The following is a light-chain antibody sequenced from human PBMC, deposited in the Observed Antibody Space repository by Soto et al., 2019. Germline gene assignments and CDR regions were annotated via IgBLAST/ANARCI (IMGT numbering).Light chain of an antibody. Sequence: DIQMTHSPSSLSASVGDRVTITCRASQDIGIYLAWYQQKSGRVPKLLIYTTSTLHSGVPSRFSGSGSGTEFTLTISSLQPEDVATYFCQINVGAPRTFGQGTKVDIK. CDR2: TTS. CDR1: QDIGIY. V-gene: IGKV1-27*01. J-gene: IGKJ1*01. CDR3: QINVGAPRT.